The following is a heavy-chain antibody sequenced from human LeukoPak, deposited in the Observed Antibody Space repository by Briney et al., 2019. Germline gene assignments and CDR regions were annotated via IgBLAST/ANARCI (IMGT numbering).Heavy chain of an antibody. J-gene: IGHJ5*02. CDR2: IYYSGST. CDR3: ARRVGSSWSIASRGWFDP. D-gene: IGHD6-13*01. CDR1: GGSVSSDNYY. Sequence: MSSETLSLTCTVSGGSVSSDNYYWSWIRQPPGKGLEWIAYIYYSGSTNYNPSLKSRVTISVATPKTQFSLKLTSVTAADTAVYYCARRVGSSWSIASRGWFDPWGQGILVTVSS. V-gene: IGHV4-61*01.